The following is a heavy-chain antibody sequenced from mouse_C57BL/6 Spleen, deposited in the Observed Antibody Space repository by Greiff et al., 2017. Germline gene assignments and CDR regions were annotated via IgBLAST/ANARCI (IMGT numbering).Heavy chain of an antibody. J-gene: IGHJ2*01. CDR3: ARPYYYGRGYFDY. V-gene: IGHV5-17*01. CDR2: ISSGSSTI. D-gene: IGHD1-1*01. CDR1: GFTFSDYG. Sequence: EVKVVESGGGLVKPGGSLKLSCAASGFTFSDYGMHWVRQAPEKGLEWVAYISSGSSTIYYADTVKGRFTISRDNAKNTLFLQMTSLRSEATAMYYCARPYYYGRGYFDYWGQGTTLTVSS.